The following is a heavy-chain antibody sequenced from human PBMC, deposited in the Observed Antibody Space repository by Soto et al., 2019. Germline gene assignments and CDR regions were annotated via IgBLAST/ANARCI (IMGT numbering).Heavy chain of an antibody. D-gene: IGHD7-27*01. Sequence: QITLKESGPTLVKPTQTLTLTCSFSGFSLSSVGVGVGWIRQPPGKALEWLALIYWDDDKRYSPSLKSGLTITKDTSKNQVVLTMTNSDPVDTATYYCAHTLDWGEGRFDYWGQGTLVTVSS. V-gene: IGHV2-5*02. J-gene: IGHJ4*02. CDR1: GFSLSSVGVG. CDR2: IYWDDDK. CDR3: AHTLDWGEGRFDY.